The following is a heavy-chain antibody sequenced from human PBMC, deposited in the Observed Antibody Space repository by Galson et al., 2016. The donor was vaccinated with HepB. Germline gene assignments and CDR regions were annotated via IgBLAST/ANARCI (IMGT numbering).Heavy chain of an antibody. J-gene: IGHJ3*02. D-gene: IGHD1-1*01. V-gene: IGHV1-2*06. CDR1: ECNLTAYY. CDR3: ARTGTTGAFDI. CDR2: INPKIGDI. Sequence: SVKVSCKASECNLTAYYLNWVRQAPGQGLEWMGRINPKIGDINYARRFQGRLTLARDTSTSTAYMELSRLRSDDTAVYYCARTGTTGAFDIWGQGTMVTVSS.